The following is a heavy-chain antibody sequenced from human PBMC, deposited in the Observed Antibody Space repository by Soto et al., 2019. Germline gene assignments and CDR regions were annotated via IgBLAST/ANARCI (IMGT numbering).Heavy chain of an antibody. J-gene: IGHJ5*02. CDR3: ARVATYYYDSSGYYPQGFDP. D-gene: IGHD3-22*01. V-gene: IGHV1-2*02. Sequence: ASVKVSCKASGYTFSSFGINWVRQAPGQGLEWMGWINPNSGGTNYAQKFQGRVTMTRDTSISTAYMELSRLRSDDTAVYYCARVATYYYDSSGYYPQGFDPWGQGTLVTVSS. CDR2: INPNSGGT. CDR1: GYTFSSFG.